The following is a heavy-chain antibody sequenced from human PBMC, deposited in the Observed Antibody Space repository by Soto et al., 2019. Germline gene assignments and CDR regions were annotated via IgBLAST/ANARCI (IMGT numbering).Heavy chain of an antibody. Sequence: GGSLRLSCAASGFTFSSYGMHWVRQAPGKGLEWVAVIWYDGSNKYYADSVKGRFTISRDNSKNTLYLQMNSLRAEDTAVYYCARDYVAAMVYYYYYGMDVWGQGTTVTVSS. CDR3: ARDYVAAMVYYYYYGMDV. V-gene: IGHV3-33*01. CDR2: IWYDGSNK. J-gene: IGHJ6*02. CDR1: GFTFSSYG. D-gene: IGHD5-18*01.